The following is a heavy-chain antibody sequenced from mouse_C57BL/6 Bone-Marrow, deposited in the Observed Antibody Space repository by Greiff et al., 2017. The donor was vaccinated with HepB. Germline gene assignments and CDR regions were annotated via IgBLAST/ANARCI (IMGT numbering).Heavy chain of an antibody. CDR2: IRNKANGYTT. V-gene: IGHV7-3*01. CDR1: GFTFTDYY. CDR3: ATSFSTTVVAPYYFDY. J-gene: IGHJ2*01. D-gene: IGHD1-1*01. Sequence: EVMLVESGGGLVQPGGSLSLSCAASGFTFTDYYMSWVRQPPGKALEWLGFIRNKANGYTTEYSASVKGRFTISRDNSQSILYLQMYALRSEDSATYYCATSFSTTVVAPYYFDYWGQGTTLTVSS.